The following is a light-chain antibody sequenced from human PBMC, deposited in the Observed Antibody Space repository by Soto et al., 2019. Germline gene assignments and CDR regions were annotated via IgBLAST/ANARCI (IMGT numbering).Light chain of an antibody. Sequence: QSVLKQPPSVSAAPGQKVTISCSGSSSNISNNYVSWYQQLPGTAPKLLIYDNNKRPSGIPDRFSGSKSGTSATLGITGLQTGDEADYYCGTWDSSLSVVVLGGGTKLTVL. CDR3: GTWDSSLSVVV. CDR1: SSNISNNY. CDR2: DNN. J-gene: IGLJ2*01. V-gene: IGLV1-51*01.